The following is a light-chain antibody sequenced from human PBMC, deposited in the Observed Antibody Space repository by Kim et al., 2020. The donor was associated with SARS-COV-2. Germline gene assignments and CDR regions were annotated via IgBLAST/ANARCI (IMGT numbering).Light chain of an antibody. J-gene: IGLJ1*01. Sequence: VSPGQTASLTCSGDKLGDKYACWYQQKPGQSPVLVIYQDSKRPSGIPERFSGSNSGNTATLTISGTQSMDEADYYCQAWDSSTYVFGTGTKVTVL. CDR2: QDS. CDR3: QAWDSSTYV. CDR1: KLGDKY. V-gene: IGLV3-1*01.